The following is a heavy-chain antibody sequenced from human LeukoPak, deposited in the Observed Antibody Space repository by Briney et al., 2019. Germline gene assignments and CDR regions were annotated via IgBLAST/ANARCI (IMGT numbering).Heavy chain of an antibody. Sequence: SVKVSCKASGGTFSSYAISWVRQAPGQGLEWMGGIIPIFGTANYAQKFQGRVTITADESTSTAYMELSSLRSEDTAVYYCARSQRIAAAGGGGYYFDYWGQGTLVTVSS. CDR3: ARSQRIAAAGGGGYYFDY. J-gene: IGHJ4*02. V-gene: IGHV1-69*13. CDR1: GGTFSSYA. D-gene: IGHD6-13*01. CDR2: IIPIFGTA.